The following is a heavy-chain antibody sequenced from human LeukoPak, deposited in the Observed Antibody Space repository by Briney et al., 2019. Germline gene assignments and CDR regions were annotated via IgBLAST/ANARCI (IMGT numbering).Heavy chain of an antibody. CDR1: GYTFTSYD. Sequence: ASVKVSCKASGYTFTSYDINWVRQATGQGLEWMGWMNPNSGNTGYAQKFQGRVTMTRNTSISTAYMELSSLRSEDAAVYYCARWGYDILTGYYNYYYYYYMDVWGKGTTVTISS. J-gene: IGHJ6*03. D-gene: IGHD3-9*01. CDR3: ARWGYDILTGYYNYYYYYYMDV. V-gene: IGHV1-8*01. CDR2: MNPNSGNT.